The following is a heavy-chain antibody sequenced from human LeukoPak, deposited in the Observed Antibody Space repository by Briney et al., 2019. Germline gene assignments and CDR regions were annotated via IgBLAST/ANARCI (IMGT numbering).Heavy chain of an antibody. CDR1: GGSISSGDYY. J-gene: IGHJ5*02. CDR2: IYTSGST. D-gene: IGHD3-10*01. Sequence: SQTLSLTCSVSGGSISSGDYYWSWIRQPAGKGLEWIGRIYTSGSTNYNPSLKSRVTISVDTSKNQFSLKLSSVTAADTAVYYCARLRAYGSGSYYKGGWFDPWGQGTLVTVSS. CDR3: ARLRAYGSGSYYKGGWFDP. V-gene: IGHV4-61*02.